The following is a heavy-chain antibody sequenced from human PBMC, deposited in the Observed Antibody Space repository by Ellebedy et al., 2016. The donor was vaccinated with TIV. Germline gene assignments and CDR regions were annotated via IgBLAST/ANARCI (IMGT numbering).Heavy chain of an antibody. CDR1: GFTFGTSA. CDR3: AAEVPQASSWVD. D-gene: IGHD2-2*01. Sequence: SVKVSXXASGFTFGTSALQWVRQPRGQGLEWIGWIVVRSGSTRYPRKFRGRATITRDLSTSTGYMELSNLTPDDTAIYYCAAEVPQASSWVDWGQGTLVTVSS. CDR2: IVVRSGST. V-gene: IGHV1-58*01. J-gene: IGHJ4*02.